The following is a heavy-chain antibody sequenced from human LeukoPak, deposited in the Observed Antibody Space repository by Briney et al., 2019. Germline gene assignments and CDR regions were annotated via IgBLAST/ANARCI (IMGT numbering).Heavy chain of an antibody. CDR2: IYYSGST. V-gene: IGHV4-59*01. Sequence: KASETLSLTCTVSGGSISSYYWSWIRQPPGKGLEWIGYIYYSGSTNYNPSLKSRVTISIDTSKNQFSLKLSSLTAADTAVYYCARTFYGDYRRGFDYWGQGTLVTVSS. J-gene: IGHJ4*02. CDR3: ARTFYGDYRRGFDY. D-gene: IGHD4-17*01. CDR1: GGSISSYY.